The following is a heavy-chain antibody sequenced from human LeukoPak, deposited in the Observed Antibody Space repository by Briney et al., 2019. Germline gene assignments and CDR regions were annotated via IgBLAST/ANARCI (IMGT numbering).Heavy chain of an antibody. Sequence: GGSLRLSCAASGFTFSSYSMNWVRQAPGKGLEWVSSISSSSSYIYYADSVKGRFTISRDNAKNSLYLQMNSLRADDTAVYYCARDVGSDAVADWFDPWGQGTLVTVSS. CDR2: ISSSSSYI. J-gene: IGHJ5*02. V-gene: IGHV3-21*04. D-gene: IGHD6-19*01. CDR1: GFTFSSYS. CDR3: ARDVGSDAVADWFDP.